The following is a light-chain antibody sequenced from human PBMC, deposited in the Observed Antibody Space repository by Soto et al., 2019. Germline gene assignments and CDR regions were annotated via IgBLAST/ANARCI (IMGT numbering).Light chain of an antibody. CDR2: NVN. Sequence: QSVLTQPPSASGSPGQAVTISCTGTSRDIGGYDFVSWYQVRPGEAPQLIIYNVNGRPSGVSNRFSGSKSGNTASLTISGLQAEDEADYYCSSYTSSNTLVFGTGTKVTVL. CDR1: SRDIGGYDF. J-gene: IGLJ1*01. V-gene: IGLV2-14*03. CDR3: SSYTSSNTLV.